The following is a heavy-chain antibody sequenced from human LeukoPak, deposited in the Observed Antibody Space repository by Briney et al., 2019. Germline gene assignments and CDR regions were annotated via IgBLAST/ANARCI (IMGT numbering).Heavy chain of an antibody. CDR1: GYTLTELS. D-gene: IGHD6-19*01. CDR2: FDPEDGET. Sequence: ASVKVSCKVSGYTLTELSMHWVRQAPGKGLEWMGGFDPEDGETIYAQKFQGRVTMTRDTSISTAYMELSRLRSDDTAVYYCARDKVAAFDYWGQGTLVTVSS. CDR3: ARDKVAAFDY. J-gene: IGHJ4*02. V-gene: IGHV1-24*01.